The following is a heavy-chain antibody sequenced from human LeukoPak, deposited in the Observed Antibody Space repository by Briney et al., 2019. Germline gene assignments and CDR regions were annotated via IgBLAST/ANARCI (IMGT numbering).Heavy chain of an antibody. D-gene: IGHD1-26*01. J-gene: IGHJ4*02. V-gene: IGHV3-74*01. CDR2: INSDGSST. Sequence: GGSLRLSCAASGFTFSSYWMHWVRQAPGKGLVWVSRINSDGSSTSYADSVKGRVTISRDNAKNTLYLQMNSLTAEDSAVYYCASRRGSNRPFDYWGQGTLVTVSS. CDR3: ASRRGSNRPFDY. CDR1: GFTFSSYW.